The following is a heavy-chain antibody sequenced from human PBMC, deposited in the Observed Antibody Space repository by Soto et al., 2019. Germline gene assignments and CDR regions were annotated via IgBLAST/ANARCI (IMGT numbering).Heavy chain of an antibody. CDR3: ARLSFVATRYYYYGMDV. CDR1: GFTFSSYS. Sequence: GGSLRLSCAASGFTFSSYSMNWVRQAPGKGLEWVSYISSSSSTIYYLDSVKGRFTISRDNAKNSLYLQMNSLRDEDTAVYYSARLSFVATRYYYYGMDVCGHGATGTV. V-gene: IGHV3-48*02. J-gene: IGHJ6*02. D-gene: IGHD5-12*01. CDR2: ISSSSSTI.